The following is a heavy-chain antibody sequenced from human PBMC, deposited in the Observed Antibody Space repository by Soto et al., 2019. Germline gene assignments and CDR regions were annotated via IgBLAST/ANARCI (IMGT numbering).Heavy chain of an antibody. V-gene: IGHV3-33*01. CDR2: IRFDGSNE. CDR3: ARDGIGGTVFRGYLDY. J-gene: IGHJ4*02. CDR1: GGIFHGYG. Sequence: QEQLVESGGGVVQPGTSLRLSCAVPGGIFHGYGMHWVRQAPGKGLEWVAIIRFDGSNEEYADSVKGRFTISRDNSKNTLYLQMNTLGAEDTAVYYCARDGIGGTVFRGYLDYWGRGTVVTLSS. D-gene: IGHD1-7*01.